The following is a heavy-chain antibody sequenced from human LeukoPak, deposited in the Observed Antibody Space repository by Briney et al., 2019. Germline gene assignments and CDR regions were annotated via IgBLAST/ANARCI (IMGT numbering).Heavy chain of an antibody. J-gene: IGHJ4*02. D-gene: IGHD5-24*01. CDR2: ISGSGGST. CDR1: GFTFSSYA. CDR3: AKDTLVEMATIIDY. Sequence: TGWSLRLSCAASGFTFSSYAMSWVRQAPGKGLEWVSAISGSGGSTYYADSVKGRFTISRDNSKNTLYLQMNSLRAEDTAVYYCAKDTLVEMATIIDYWGQGTLVTVSS. V-gene: IGHV3-23*01.